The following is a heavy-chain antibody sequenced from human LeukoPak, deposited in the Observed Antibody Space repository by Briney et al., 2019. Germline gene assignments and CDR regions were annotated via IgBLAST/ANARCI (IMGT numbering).Heavy chain of an antibody. CDR2: IIPIFGTA. CDR1: GGTFSSYA. CDR3: VIVRRDGYNHDAFDI. V-gene: IGHV1-69*13. D-gene: IGHD5-24*01. J-gene: IGHJ3*02. Sequence: SVKVSCKASGGTFSSYAISWVRQAPGQGLEWMGGIIPIFGTANYAQKFQGRVTITADESTSTAYMELSSLRSEDTAVYYCVIVRRDGYNHDAFDIWGQGTMVTVSS.